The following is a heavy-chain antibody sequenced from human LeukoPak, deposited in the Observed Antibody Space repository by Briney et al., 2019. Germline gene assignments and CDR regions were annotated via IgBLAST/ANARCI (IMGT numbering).Heavy chain of an antibody. CDR3: AKDARNGPPFDP. Sequence: GGSLRLSCAASGFIFSNYWMHWVRHAPGKGLVWVSRIKTDGSTITYADSVKGRFTISRDNSKNTLYLQMNSLRAEDTAVYYCAKDARNGPPFDPWGQGTLVTVSS. V-gene: IGHV3-74*01. CDR2: IKTDGSTI. J-gene: IGHJ5*02. D-gene: IGHD1-14*01. CDR1: GFIFSNYW.